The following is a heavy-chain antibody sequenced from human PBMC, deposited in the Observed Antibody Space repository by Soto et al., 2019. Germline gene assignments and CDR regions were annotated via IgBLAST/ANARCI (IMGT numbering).Heavy chain of an antibody. D-gene: IGHD1-1*01. Sequence: PGGSLRLSCAASGFTFSSYAMHWVRQAPGKGLEWVAVISYDGSNKYYADSVKGRFTISRDNSKNTLYLQMNSLRAEDTAVYYCARDLGSTVQRATCYGMDVWGQGTTVTVSS. CDR1: GFTFSSYA. CDR3: ARDLGSTVQRATCYGMDV. CDR2: ISYDGSNK. J-gene: IGHJ6*02. V-gene: IGHV3-30-3*01.